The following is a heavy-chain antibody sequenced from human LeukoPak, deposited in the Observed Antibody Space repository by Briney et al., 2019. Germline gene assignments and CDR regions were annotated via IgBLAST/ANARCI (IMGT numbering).Heavy chain of an antibody. CDR2: IKHCGST. CDR1: GGSFSTYS. Sequence: SETLSLTCAVYGGSFSTYSWSWIRLPPGKGLEWIGEIKHCGSTNYNPSLTSRATNSLHTSKNQFSLKLSSVTAADTAVYYCARAMGSSWYNWFDPWGQGTLVTVSS. D-gene: IGHD6-13*01. V-gene: IGHV4-34*01. CDR3: ARAMGSSWYNWFDP. J-gene: IGHJ5*02.